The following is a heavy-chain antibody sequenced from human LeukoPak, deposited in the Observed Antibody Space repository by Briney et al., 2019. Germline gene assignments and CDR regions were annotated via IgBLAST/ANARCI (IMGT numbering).Heavy chain of an antibody. CDR3: ARDRGSREDGMDV. CDR2: IWYDGNNK. Sequence: GGSLRLSCAASGFTFSSYGMHWVRQAPGKGLEWVAVIWYDGNNKYYADFVKGRFTISRDNSKNTLYLQLNSLGAEDTAVYNCARDRGSREDGMDVWGQGTTVTVSS. V-gene: IGHV3-33*01. D-gene: IGHD1-26*01. J-gene: IGHJ6*02. CDR1: GFTFSSYG.